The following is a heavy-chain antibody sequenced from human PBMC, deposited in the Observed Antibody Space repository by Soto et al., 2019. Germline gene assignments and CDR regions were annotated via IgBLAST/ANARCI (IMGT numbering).Heavy chain of an antibody. Sequence: QVHLLLQSGAEVKKPGSSVKVSCKASGGTPSNSAISWVRQAPGQGLEWMGGTIPVFGLVKYAQNFQGRVTITADESTNTAYMELSSLRPEATAVYYCAGGRIVVVGSRAYYGMDVWGQGTTVTVSS. CDR3: AGGRIVVVGSRAYYGMDV. CDR1: GGTPSNSA. J-gene: IGHJ6*02. CDR2: TIPVFGLV. V-gene: IGHV1-69*01. D-gene: IGHD3-22*01.